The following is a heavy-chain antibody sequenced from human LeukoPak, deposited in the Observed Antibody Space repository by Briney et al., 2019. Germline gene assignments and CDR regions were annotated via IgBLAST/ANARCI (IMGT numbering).Heavy chain of an antibody. V-gene: IGHV1-3*01. D-gene: IGHD2-15*01. CDR1: GYTFTSYG. CDR2: INAGNGNT. J-gene: IGHJ6*04. Sequence: ASVKVSCKASGYTFTSYGMDWVRQAPGQRLEWMGWINAGNGNTKYSQKFQGRVTITRDTSASTAYMELSSLRSEDTAVYYCARTTRGGGIRYPAYGMDVWGKGTTVTVSS. CDR3: ARTTRGGGIRYPAYGMDV.